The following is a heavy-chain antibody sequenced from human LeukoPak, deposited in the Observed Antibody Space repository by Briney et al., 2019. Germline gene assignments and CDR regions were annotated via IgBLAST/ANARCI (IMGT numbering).Heavy chain of an antibody. V-gene: IGHV3-33*01. CDR2: IWYDGSNK. D-gene: IGHD3-22*01. CDR1: GLLFSSPG. Sequence: PGRSLRLSCAASSGLLFSSPGMHWVRQAPGKGLEWVAVIWYDGSNKWYADSVKGRFTISRDNSKNTLYLQMDSLRAEDTAVYYCARARNNYYSSGYSALDCWGQGTLVTVSS. CDR3: ARARNNYYSSGYSALDC. J-gene: IGHJ4*01.